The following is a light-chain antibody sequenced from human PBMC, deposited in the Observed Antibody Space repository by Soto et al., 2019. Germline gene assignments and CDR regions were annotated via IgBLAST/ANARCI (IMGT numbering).Light chain of an antibody. CDR1: QSVLYSFNNKNY. Sequence: DIVMTQSPDSLAVSLGERATINCRSSQSVLYSFNNKNYLGWYQQKPGQAPKLLIYWASTRESGVPDRFSGSGSGTDFTLTISSLQAEDVAVYYCQHYYSDPPWTFGQGTKVEIK. J-gene: IGKJ1*01. CDR3: QHYYSDPPWT. V-gene: IGKV4-1*01. CDR2: WAS.